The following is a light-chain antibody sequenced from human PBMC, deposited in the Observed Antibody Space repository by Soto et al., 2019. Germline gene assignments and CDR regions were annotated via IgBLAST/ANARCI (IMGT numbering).Light chain of an antibody. V-gene: IGKV1-5*03. CDR2: KAS. CDR3: QQYSKYPLT. J-gene: IGKJ4*01. CDR1: QSIGNW. Sequence: DIQMTQSPSTLSASVGDRVTITCRASQSIGNWLAWYQQKPGKAPKLLIYKASSLESGVPSRFSGSGSGTEFTLTTSSLQPDDFATYYCQQYSKYPLTFGGGTTVEIK.